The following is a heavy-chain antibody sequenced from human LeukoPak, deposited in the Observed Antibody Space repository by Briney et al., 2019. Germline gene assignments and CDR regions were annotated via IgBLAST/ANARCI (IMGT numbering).Heavy chain of an antibody. V-gene: IGHV3-30*18. Sequence: GGSLRLSCAASGFTFNNFGMHWVRQAPGKGLEWVAVISTDGNYKHSADSVKGRFSISRDNSKNTLYLQMNSLRVEDTAVYYCAKDRLWFGEKHLDYWGQGTPVTVSS. CDR3: AKDRLWFGEKHLDY. D-gene: IGHD3-10*01. CDR1: GFTFNNFG. J-gene: IGHJ4*02. CDR2: ISTDGNYK.